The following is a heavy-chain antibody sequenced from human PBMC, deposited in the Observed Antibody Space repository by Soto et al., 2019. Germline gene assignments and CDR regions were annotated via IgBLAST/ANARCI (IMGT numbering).Heavy chain of an antibody. CDR2: ISGSGVST. CDR1: GFTFSTHA. D-gene: IGHD3-10*01. Sequence: GGSLRLSCATSGFTFSTHAMSWVRQTPGKGLEWVSAISGSGVSTHYADSVKGRFTISRDNSKNTLYLQMNSLRAEDTAVYYCAKVFGSYYFDHWGHGTLVTVSS. J-gene: IGHJ4*01. CDR3: AKVFGSYYFDH. V-gene: IGHV3-23*01.